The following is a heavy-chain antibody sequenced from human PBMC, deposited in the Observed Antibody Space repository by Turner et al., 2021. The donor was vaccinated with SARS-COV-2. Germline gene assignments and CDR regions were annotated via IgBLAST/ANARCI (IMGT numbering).Heavy chain of an antibody. CDR1: GFTFSGYW. CDR3: ARVRSSSWRFDP. CDR2: IKQDGSEK. Sequence: EVQLVESGGGLVQPGGPLRLSCAASGFTFSGYWMSWVRQAPGKGLEWVANIKQDGSEKYYVDSGKGRFTISRDNAKNSLYLQMNSLRAEDTAVYYCARVRSSSWRFDPWGQGTLVTVSS. J-gene: IGHJ5*02. D-gene: IGHD6-13*01. V-gene: IGHV3-7*01.